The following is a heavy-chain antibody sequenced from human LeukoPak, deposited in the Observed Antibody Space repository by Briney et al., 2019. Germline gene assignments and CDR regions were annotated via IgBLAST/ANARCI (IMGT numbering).Heavy chain of an antibody. J-gene: IGHJ4*02. CDR3: ARDPGGYYDSSGYYSHVGYFDY. V-gene: IGHV4-59*01. CDR2: IYYSGST. CDR1: GGSISSYY. Sequence: KPSETLSLTCTVSGGSISSYYWSWIRQPPGKGLEWLGYIYYSGSTNYNPSLKSRVTISVDTSKNQFSLKLSSVTAADTAVYYCARDPGGYYDSSGYYSHVGYFDYWGQGTLVTVSS. D-gene: IGHD3-22*01.